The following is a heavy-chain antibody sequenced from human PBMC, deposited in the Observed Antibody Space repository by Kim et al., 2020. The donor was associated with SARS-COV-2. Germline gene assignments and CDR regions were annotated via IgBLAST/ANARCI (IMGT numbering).Heavy chain of an antibody. Sequence: SVKVSCKASGGTFSSYAISWVRQAPGQGLEWMGGIIPIFGTANYAQKFQGRVTITADESTSTAYMELSSLRSEDTAVYYCAREPRYCSGGSCYLSWGQGTLVTVSS. CDR3: AREPRYCSGGSCYLS. CDR2: IIPIFGTA. J-gene: IGHJ4*02. D-gene: IGHD2-15*01. CDR1: GGTFSSYA. V-gene: IGHV1-69*13.